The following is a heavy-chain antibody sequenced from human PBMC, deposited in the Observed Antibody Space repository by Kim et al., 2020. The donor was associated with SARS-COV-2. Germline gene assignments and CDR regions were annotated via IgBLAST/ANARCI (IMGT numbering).Heavy chain of an antibody. CDR3: ATDSGLDGDNREY. D-gene: IGHD5-12*01. V-gene: IGHV1-24*01. Sequence: YAQKFQGRVTMTEDTSTDAAYMELSSLRSEDTAVYYCATDSGLDGDNREYWGQGTLVTVSS. J-gene: IGHJ4*02.